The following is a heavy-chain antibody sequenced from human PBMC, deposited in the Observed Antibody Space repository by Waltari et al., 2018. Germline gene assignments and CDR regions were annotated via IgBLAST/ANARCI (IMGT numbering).Heavy chain of an antibody. CDR3: VGNIASIGDYGYLDY. V-gene: IGHV3-9*01. J-gene: IGHJ4*02. D-gene: IGHD4-17*01. Sequence: EVQLVESGGGLVQPGRSLRLSCAASGFTFDNYALHWVRQAPGKGLGWVSGMYWNSDCIAYADSVKGRFTISRDNAKNSLFLEMDSLRAEDTAFYYCVGNIASIGDYGYLDYWGQGALVTVSS. CDR2: MYWNSDCI. CDR1: GFTFDNYA.